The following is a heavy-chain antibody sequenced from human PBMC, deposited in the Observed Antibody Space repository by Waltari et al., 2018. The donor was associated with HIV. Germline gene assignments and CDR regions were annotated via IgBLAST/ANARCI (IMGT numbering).Heavy chain of an antibody. CDR3: ARALDYYESGSFPWWFFDL. J-gene: IGHJ2*01. D-gene: IGHD3-10*01. V-gene: IGHV4-61*02. CDR1: GGSITSGRYI. CDR2: VYTSGNT. Sequence: QVQLQESGPGLVRPSQTLSLTCTVSGGSITSGRYIWSCIRQPAGKELEWIGRVYTSGNTDYNPSLRSRVTLSVDTSNNQFSLKLSSLTAADTAVYYCARALDYYESGSFPWWFFDLWGRGTLVTVSS.